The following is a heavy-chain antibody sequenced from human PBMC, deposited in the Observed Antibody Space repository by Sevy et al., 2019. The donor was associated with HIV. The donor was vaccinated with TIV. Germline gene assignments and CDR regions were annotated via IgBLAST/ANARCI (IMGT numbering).Heavy chain of an antibody. J-gene: IGHJ6*02. V-gene: IGHV3-30*18. Sequence: GGSLRLSCAASGFTFSSYGMHWVRQAPGKGLEWVAVISYDGSNKYYADSVKGRFTISRDNSKNTLYLQMNSLRAEDTAVYYCAKDRFGDGSGSFRPMGEYYGMDVWGQGTTVTVSS. CDR1: GFTFSSYG. D-gene: IGHD3-10*01. CDR2: ISYDGSNK. CDR3: AKDRFGDGSGSFRPMGEYYGMDV.